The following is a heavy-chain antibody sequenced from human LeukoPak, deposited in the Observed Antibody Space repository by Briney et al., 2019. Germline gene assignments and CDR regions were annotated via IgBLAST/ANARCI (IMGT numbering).Heavy chain of an antibody. J-gene: IGHJ4*02. CDR3: ARVFSNPTGNDY. D-gene: IGHD1-1*01. CDR1: GFTFSSYE. V-gene: IGHV3-48*03. CDR2: ISNSGNTI. Sequence: GGSLRLSCAAAGFTFSSYEMNWVRQAPGKGLEWVSYISNSGNTIFYADSVKGRFTISRDNGKNSLYLQMNSLRAEDTAVYYCARVFSNPTGNDYWGQGTLVTVSS.